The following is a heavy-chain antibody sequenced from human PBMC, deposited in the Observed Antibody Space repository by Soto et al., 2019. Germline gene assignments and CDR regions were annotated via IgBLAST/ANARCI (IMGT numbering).Heavy chain of an antibody. J-gene: IGHJ5*01. Sequence: QVQLQESGPGLVKPSETLSLTCTVSGGSVSSGNYCWSWIRQLPGKGLEWIGYIYDSGNTNYNPSLKSRVTISVDTSKNHFSLKLSSVTAADTAVYYCARALRYFDWLDWFDSWGQGTLVTVSS. CDR2: IYDSGNT. D-gene: IGHD3-9*01. CDR1: GGSVSSGNYC. CDR3: ARALRYFDWLDWFDS. V-gene: IGHV4-61*03.